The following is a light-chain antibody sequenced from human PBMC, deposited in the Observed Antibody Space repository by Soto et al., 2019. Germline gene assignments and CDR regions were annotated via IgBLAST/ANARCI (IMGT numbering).Light chain of an antibody. CDR3: QPYGSSGT. CDR2: GAS. Sequence: ERELTQSPGTLSLSPGGRSTLSFRASQSVSNNYLAWYQQKPGQAPRLLIYGASNRATGIPDRFSGSGSGTDFTLTISRLEPEDFAVYYCQPYGSSGTFGQGTKVDI. V-gene: IGKV3-20*01. CDR1: QSVSNNY. J-gene: IGKJ1*01.